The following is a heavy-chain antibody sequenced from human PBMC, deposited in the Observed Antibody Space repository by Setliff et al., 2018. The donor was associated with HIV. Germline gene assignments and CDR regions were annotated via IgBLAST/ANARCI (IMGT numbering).Heavy chain of an antibody. CDR3: ARHRWAFRLDY. Sequence: SETLSLTCTVSGGSISSDAYYWGWIRQPPGKGLEWIGTIYYSGTTYYNPSLMSRVTISVDTSKSHFSLRLSSVTAADTAVYYCARHRWAFRLDYWGQGTLVTVSS. V-gene: IGHV4-39*01. CDR1: GGSISSDAYY. D-gene: IGHD1-26*01. CDR2: IYYSGTT. J-gene: IGHJ4*02.